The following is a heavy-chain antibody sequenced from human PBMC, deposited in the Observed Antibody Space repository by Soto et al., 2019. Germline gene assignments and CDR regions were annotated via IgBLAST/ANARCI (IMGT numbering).Heavy chain of an antibody. V-gene: IGHV4-59*08. CDR3: ARHSGYSSGWTDAFDI. J-gene: IGHJ3*02. CDR2: VYYSGST. D-gene: IGHD6-19*01. Sequence: QVQLQESGPGLVKPSETLSLTCTVAGGSISSYYWSWIRQPPGKGLEWSGYVYYSGSTNYNPSLKSRVPISVDTSKNQFSLKLSSVTAADTAVYYCARHSGYSSGWTDAFDIWGQGTMVTVSS. CDR1: GGSISSYY.